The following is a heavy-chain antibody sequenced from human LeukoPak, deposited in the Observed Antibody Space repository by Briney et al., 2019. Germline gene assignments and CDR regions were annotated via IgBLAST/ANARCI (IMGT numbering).Heavy chain of an antibody. CDR3: ARGSRGYYYYYVDV. CDR2: IKQDGSEK. V-gene: IGHV3-7*01. Sequence: PGGSLRLSCAASGFTFSSYWMSWVRQAPGKGLEWVANIKQDGSEKYYVDSVKGRFTISRDNAKNSLYLQMNSLRAEDTAVYYCARGSRGYYYYYVDVWGKGTTVTVSS. CDR1: GFTFSSYW. J-gene: IGHJ6*03.